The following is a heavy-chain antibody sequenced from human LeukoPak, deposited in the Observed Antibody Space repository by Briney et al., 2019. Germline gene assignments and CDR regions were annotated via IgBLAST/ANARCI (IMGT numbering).Heavy chain of an antibody. CDR2: ISGSGGST. V-gene: IGHV3-23*01. J-gene: IGHJ4*02. D-gene: IGHD2-21*02. CDR3: AKNRGTSTAFYDY. CDR1: GFSFTNYA. Sequence: GGSLRLSSAASGFSFTNYAMTWVRQAPGKGLEWVSAISGSGGSTFYPDSVKGRFTFSRDNSKNTRYLQMNSVRAEDTAVYYCAKNRGTSTAFYDYWGQGAMVTVSA.